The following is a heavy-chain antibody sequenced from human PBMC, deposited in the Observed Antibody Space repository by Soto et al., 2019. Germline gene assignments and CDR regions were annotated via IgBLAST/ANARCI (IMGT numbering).Heavy chain of an antibody. CDR1: GFTFSSYA. D-gene: IGHD5-18*01. Sequence: PGGSLRLSCAASGFTFSSYAMSWVRQAPGKGLEWVSAISGSGGSTHYPDSVKGRFTISRDNSKNTLYLQMNSLRADDTAVYYCAKVMVKNWFDPWGQGALVTVSS. J-gene: IGHJ5*02. V-gene: IGHV3-23*01. CDR3: AKVMVKNWFDP. CDR2: ISGSGGST.